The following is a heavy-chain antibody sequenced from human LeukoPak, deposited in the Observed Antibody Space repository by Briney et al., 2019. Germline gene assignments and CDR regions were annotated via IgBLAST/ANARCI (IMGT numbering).Heavy chain of an antibody. Sequence: GGSLRLSCAASGFTFSSYSMNWVRQAPGKGLEWVSSISSSSSYIYYADSVKGRFTISRDNAKNSLYLQMNSLRAEDMAVYYCAAEMATTWAAFDIWGQGTMVTVSS. CDR1: GFTFSSYS. CDR3: AAEMATTWAAFDI. V-gene: IGHV3-21*01. J-gene: IGHJ3*02. D-gene: IGHD5-24*01. CDR2: ISSSSSYI.